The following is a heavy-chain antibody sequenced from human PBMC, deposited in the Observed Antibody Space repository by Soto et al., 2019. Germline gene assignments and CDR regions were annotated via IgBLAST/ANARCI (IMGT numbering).Heavy chain of an antibody. V-gene: IGHV1-2*04. CDR3: ARDRVATIDYYYGMDV. J-gene: IGHJ6*02. CDR2: TNPNSGGT. D-gene: IGHD5-12*01. Sequence: ASVKVSCKASGYTFTGYYMHWVRQAPGQGLEWMGWTNPNSGGTNYAQKFQGWVTMTRDTSISTAYMELSRLRSDDTAVYYCARDRVATIDYYYGMDVWGQGTTVTVSS. CDR1: GYTFTGYY.